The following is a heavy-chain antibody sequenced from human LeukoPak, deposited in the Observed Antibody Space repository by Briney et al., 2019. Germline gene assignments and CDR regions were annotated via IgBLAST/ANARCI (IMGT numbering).Heavy chain of an antibody. Sequence: PSETLSLTCAVYGGSFSGYCWSWIRQPPGKGLEWIGEINHSGSTNYNPSLKSRVTISVDTSKNQFSLKLSSVTAADTAVYYCARRLRYYYYYYMDVWGKGTTVTVSS. V-gene: IGHV4-34*01. J-gene: IGHJ6*03. CDR3: ARRLRYYYYYYMDV. D-gene: IGHD5-12*01. CDR1: GGSFSGYC. CDR2: INHSGST.